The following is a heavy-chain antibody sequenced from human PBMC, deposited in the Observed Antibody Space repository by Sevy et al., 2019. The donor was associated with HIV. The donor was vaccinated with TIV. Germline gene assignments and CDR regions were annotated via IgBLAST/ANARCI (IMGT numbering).Heavy chain of an antibody. D-gene: IGHD6-13*01. CDR3: ARGSHGGYSSSWYDFNFDY. V-gene: IGHV3-21*01. Sequence: GGSLRLSCAASGFTFSSYSMNWVRQAPGKGLEWVSSISSSSSYIYYADSVKGRFTISRDNAKNSLYLQMNSLRAEDTAVYYWARGSHGGYSSSWYDFNFDYWGQGTLVTVSS. CDR2: ISSSSSYI. J-gene: IGHJ4*02. CDR1: GFTFSSYS.